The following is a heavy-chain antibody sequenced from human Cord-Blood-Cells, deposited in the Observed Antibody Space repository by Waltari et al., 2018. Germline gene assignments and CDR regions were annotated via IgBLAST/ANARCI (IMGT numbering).Heavy chain of an antibody. D-gene: IGHD7-27*01. CDR2: KSYDGSNK. CDR1: GFTFSLYA. V-gene: IGHV3-30-3*01. J-gene: IGHJ3*02. CDR3: ARDNWGSGRAFDI. Sequence: QVQLVESGGGVVQPGRSLSLSCAASGFTFSLYAMHWVRPAPGKGLEWVAVKSYDGSNKYYADPVKGRFTIARDNSKNSLYLQMNSLRAEDTAVYYCARDNWGSGRAFDIWGQGTMVTVSS.